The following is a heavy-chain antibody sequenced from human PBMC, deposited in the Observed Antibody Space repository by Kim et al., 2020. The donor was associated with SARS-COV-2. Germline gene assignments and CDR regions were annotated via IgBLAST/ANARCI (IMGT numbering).Heavy chain of an antibody. CDR1: GYTFTSYY. Sequence: ASVKVSCKASGYTFTSYYMHWVRQAPGQGLEWMGIINPSGGSTSYAQKFQGRVTMTRDTSTSTVYMELSSLRSEDTAVYYCARDQFKAGTAYYFDYWGQGTLVTVSS. CDR2: INPSGGST. CDR3: ARDQFKAGTAYYFDY. V-gene: IGHV1-46*01. D-gene: IGHD1-1*01. J-gene: IGHJ4*02.